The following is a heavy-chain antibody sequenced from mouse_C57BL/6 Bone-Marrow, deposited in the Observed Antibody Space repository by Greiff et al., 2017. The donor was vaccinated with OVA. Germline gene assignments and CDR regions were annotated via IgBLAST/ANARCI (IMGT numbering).Heavy chain of an antibody. CDR2: ISNGGGST. Sequence: EVKVVESGGGLVQPGGSLKLSCAASGFTFSDYYMYWVRQTPEKRLEWVAYISNGGGSTYYPDTVKGRVTISGDNAKNTLYRQMSRLKSEDTAMYYCARHQVYYYGSSYPYYAMDYWGQGTSVTVSS. D-gene: IGHD1-1*01. CDR3: ARHQVYYYGSSYPYYAMDY. V-gene: IGHV5-12*01. CDR1: GFTFSDYY. J-gene: IGHJ4*01.